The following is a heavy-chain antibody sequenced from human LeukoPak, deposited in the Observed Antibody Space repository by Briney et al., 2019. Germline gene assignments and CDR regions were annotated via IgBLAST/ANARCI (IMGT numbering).Heavy chain of an antibody. V-gene: IGHV1-2*02. D-gene: IGHD3-3*01. CDR2: INPNSGGA. CDR1: GYTFIGYY. J-gene: IGHJ4*02. CDR3: ASFGGFWSGPFDY. Sequence: ALVKVSCKASGYTFIGYYMHWVRQAPGQGREWMGWINPNSGGANYAQKFQGRVTMTRETSISTAYMELSRLRSDDTAVYYCASFGGFWSGPFDYWGQGTLVTVSS.